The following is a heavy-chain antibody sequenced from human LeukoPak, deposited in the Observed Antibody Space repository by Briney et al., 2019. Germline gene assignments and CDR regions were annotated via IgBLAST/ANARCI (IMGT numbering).Heavy chain of an antibody. V-gene: IGHV3-33*01. D-gene: IGHD1-26*01. Sequence: PGGSLRLSCAASGFTFSSYGMHWVRQAPGKGLEWVAVIWYDGSNKYYGDSVKGRFTISRDNSRNTLYLQMTSLRAEDTAVYYCARGGGSYYFYYWGQGTLVTVSS. CDR1: GFTFSSYG. CDR2: IWYDGSNK. J-gene: IGHJ4*02. CDR3: ARGGGSYYFYY.